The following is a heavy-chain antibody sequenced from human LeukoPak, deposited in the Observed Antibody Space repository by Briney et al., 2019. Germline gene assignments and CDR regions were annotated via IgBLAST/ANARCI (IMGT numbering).Heavy chain of an antibody. J-gene: IGHJ3*02. CDR2: INPNSGGT. CDR1: GYTFTGYY. CDR3: ARRITMIVGNSHDAFDI. V-gene: IGHV1-2*02. D-gene: IGHD3-22*01. Sequence: ASVEVSCKASGYTFTGYYMHWVRQAPGQGLEWMGWINPNSGGTNYAQKFQGRVTMTRDTSISTAYMELSRLRSDDTAVYYCARRITMIVGNSHDAFDIWGQGTMVTVSS.